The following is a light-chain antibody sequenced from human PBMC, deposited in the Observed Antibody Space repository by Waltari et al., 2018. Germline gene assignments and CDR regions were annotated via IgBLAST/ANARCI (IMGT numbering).Light chain of an antibody. J-gene: IGKJ4*01. CDR1: QSLLYSDGKTY. CDR2: EVS. Sequence: DVVMTQTPFSLSVTPGQPASISCKSSQSLLYSDGKTYLYWYLQKPGQSPHLLIYEVSSRVSGVPDRFGGSGSGTDFTLKISRVEAEDVGVYYCMQAIHLPLTFGGGTKVEIK. V-gene: IGKV2-29*02. CDR3: MQAIHLPLT.